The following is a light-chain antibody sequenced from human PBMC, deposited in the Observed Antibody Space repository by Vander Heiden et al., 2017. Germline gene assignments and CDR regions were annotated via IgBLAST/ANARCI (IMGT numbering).Light chain of an antibody. CDR3: QSGDSSGADVV. CDR1: AVPKQY. J-gene: IGLJ3*02. CDR2: KDS. V-gene: IGLV3-25*03. Sequence: SHELTPPPSASASPGQTAMTTCSGDAVPKQYAFWYQQKPGQAPVLVMYKDSERTSGIPDRFSGSSSETTVTVTISGVQAEDEADYYCQSGDSSGADVVFGGGTKLTVL.